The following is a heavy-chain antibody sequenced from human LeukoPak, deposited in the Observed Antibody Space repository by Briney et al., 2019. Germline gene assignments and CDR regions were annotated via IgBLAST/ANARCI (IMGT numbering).Heavy chain of an antibody. D-gene: IGHD6-19*01. J-gene: IGHJ4*02. CDR3: VPGGLAVSGIDY. V-gene: IGHV3-7*01. CDR2: ITPDGSDR. CDR1: VFTFSNYW. Sequence: GGCLRLSCAVSVFTFSNYWISWVRQAPWKGLEWVANITPDGSDRYYVDSLKGRVTISRDNTKSSLYLQLNSLRAEDTAVYYCVPGGLAVSGIDYWGQGALVTVSS.